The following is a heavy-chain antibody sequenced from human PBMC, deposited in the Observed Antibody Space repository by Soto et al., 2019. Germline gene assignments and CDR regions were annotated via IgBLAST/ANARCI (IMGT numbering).Heavy chain of an antibody. V-gene: IGHV3-30*18. J-gene: IGHJ3*02. CDR3: AKDQSLGHDAFDI. CDR2: ISYDGSNK. CDR1: GFTFSSYG. Sequence: PGGSLRLSCAASGFTFSSYGMHWVRQAPGKGLEWVAVISYDGSNKYYADSVKGRFTISRDNSKNTLYLQMNSLRAEDTAVYYCAKDQSLGHDAFDIWGQGTMVTVSS. D-gene: IGHD3-16*01.